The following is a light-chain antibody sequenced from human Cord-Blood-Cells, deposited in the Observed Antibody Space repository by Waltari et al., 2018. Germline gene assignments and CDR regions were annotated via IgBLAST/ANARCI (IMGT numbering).Light chain of an antibody. CDR2: GAS. Sequence: EIVLTQSPGTLSLSPGERATLSCRASQSVSSSYLAWYQQKPGQAPRLLIYGASSRATGSPDRFSGSGSGTDFTLTISRLDPEDFAVYYCQQYGSSPTFGQGTKVEIK. V-gene: IGKV3-20*01. CDR3: QQYGSSPT. J-gene: IGKJ1*01. CDR1: QSVSSSY.